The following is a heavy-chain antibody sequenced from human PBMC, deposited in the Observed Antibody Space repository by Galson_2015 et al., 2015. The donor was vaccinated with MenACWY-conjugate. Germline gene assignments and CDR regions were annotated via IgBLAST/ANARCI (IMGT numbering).Heavy chain of an antibody. D-gene: IGHD3-22*01. V-gene: IGHV3-66*02. Sequence: SLRLSCAASGFTVSSNYMNWVRQAPGKGLEWVSIVYSGGTIYYADSVKGRFIISRDNSKNTVYLQMNSLRAEDTALYYCARVPPDISGYGNWYFDLWGRGTLVTVSS. CDR3: ARVPPDISGYGNWYFDL. J-gene: IGHJ2*01. CDR1: GFTVSSNY. CDR2: VYSGGTI.